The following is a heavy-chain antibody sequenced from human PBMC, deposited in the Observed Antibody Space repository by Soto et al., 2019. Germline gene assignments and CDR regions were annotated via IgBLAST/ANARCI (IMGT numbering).Heavy chain of an antibody. V-gene: IGHV4-59*01. Sequence: SETLSLTCTVSGGSISSYYWSWIRQPPGKGLEWIGYIYYSGSTNYNPSLKSRVTISVDTSKNQFSLKLSSVTAADTAVYYCVRGEGYYGSGSYYNVIDYFDYWGQGTLVTVSS. D-gene: IGHD3-10*01. CDR3: VRGEGYYGSGSYYNVIDYFDY. CDR1: GGSISSYY. CDR2: IYYSGST. J-gene: IGHJ4*02.